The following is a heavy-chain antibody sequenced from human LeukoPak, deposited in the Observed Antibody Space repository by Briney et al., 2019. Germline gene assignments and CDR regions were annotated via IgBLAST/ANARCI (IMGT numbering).Heavy chain of an antibody. CDR1: GGSISSSSYY. CDR3: ARLDDYSKEDY. J-gene: IGHJ4*02. D-gene: IGHD4-11*01. Sequence: PSETLSLTCTVSGGSISSSSYYWGWIRQPPGKGLEWIGSIYYSGSTYYNPSLKSRVTISVDTSKNQFSLKLSSVTAADTAVYYCARLDDYSKEDYWGQGTLVTVSS. V-gene: IGHV4-39*01. CDR2: IYYSGST.